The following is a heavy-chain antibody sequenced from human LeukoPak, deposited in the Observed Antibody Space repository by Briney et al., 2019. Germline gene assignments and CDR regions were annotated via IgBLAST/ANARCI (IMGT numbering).Heavy chain of an antibody. D-gene: IGHD3-3*01. CDR3: AREITITHYFDY. V-gene: IGHV4-30-2*01. CDR1: GGSISSGGYY. Sequence: PSETLSLTCTVSGGSISSGGYYWRWIRQPPGKGLEWIGYIYHSGSTYYNPSLKSRVTISVDRSKNQFSLKLSSVTAADTAVYYCAREITITHYFDYWGQGTLVTVSS. CDR2: IYHSGST. J-gene: IGHJ4*02.